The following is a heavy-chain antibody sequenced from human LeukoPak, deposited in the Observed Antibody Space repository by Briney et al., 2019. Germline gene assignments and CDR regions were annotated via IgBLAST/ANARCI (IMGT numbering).Heavy chain of an antibody. J-gene: IGHJ4*02. D-gene: IGHD3-22*01. CDR2: TSHDESNK. Sequence: GGSLRLSCAASGFTFSNSPMHWVRQLPGKGLEWVAVTSHDESNKYYADSVKGRFTISRDNSKNTLYLQMNSLRAEDTAVYYCAKDRGYYDSSGYLDFDYWGQGTLVTVSS. V-gene: IGHV3-30-3*01. CDR1: GFTFSNSP. CDR3: AKDRGYYDSSGYLDFDY.